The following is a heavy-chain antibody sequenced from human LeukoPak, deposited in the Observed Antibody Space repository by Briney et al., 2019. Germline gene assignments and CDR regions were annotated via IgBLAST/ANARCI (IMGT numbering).Heavy chain of an antibody. J-gene: IGHJ6*02. CDR3: AREDGDGYNSGYYYGMDV. V-gene: IGHV4-59*01. D-gene: IGHD5-24*01. Sequence: PSETLSLTCTVSGGSISSYYWSWIRQPPGKGPEWIGYIYYSGSTNYNPSLKGRVTISVDTSKNQFSLKLSSVTAADTAVYYCAREDGDGYNSGYYYGMDVWGQGTTVTVSS. CDR1: GGSISSYY. CDR2: IYYSGST.